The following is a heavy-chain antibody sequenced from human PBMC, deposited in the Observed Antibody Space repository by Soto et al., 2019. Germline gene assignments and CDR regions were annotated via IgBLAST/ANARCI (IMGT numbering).Heavy chain of an antibody. Sequence: ASVKVSCKASGYTFTAYSMHWVRQAPGQGLEWIGWFNPNSGDTVYAEKFQGRVTLTRDTSISTAYMELSSLRSDDTALYYCAREASAVPALDYSGQGTTVTVSS. CDR2: FNPNSGDT. J-gene: IGHJ4*02. CDR3: AREASAVPALDY. V-gene: IGHV1-2*02. D-gene: IGHD6-19*01. CDR1: GYTFTAYS.